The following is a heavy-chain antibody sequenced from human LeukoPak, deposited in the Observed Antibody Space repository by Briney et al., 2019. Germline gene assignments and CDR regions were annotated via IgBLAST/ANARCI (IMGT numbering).Heavy chain of an antibody. V-gene: IGHV3-30*02. J-gene: IGHJ4*02. CDR2: IRYDATTE. D-gene: IGHD1/OR15-1a*01. Sequence: GGSLRLSCAASGFTFKNYGIHWVRQAPGKGLDWLAFIRYDATTEFYAGSVEGRFTISRDNSKNTAYLQMNSLRAEDTAVYYCAQNWNNDYWGQGTLVTVSS. CDR1: GFTFKNYG. CDR3: AQNWNNDY.